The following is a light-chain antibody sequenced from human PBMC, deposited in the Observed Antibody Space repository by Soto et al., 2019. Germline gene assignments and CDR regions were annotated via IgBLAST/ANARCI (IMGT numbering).Light chain of an antibody. Sequence: VLTRSPSALTLSPPERATLSWRASQTSTSLAWYQRKPGKAPRLLIYRASSWATGVPDRFSGSGSGTDYTLTISSLEPEDFAAYYCQQDSSLPLTFGGGTKVDIK. CDR2: RAS. CDR3: QQDSSLPLT. V-gene: IGKV3-20*01. CDR1: QTSTS. J-gene: IGKJ4*01.